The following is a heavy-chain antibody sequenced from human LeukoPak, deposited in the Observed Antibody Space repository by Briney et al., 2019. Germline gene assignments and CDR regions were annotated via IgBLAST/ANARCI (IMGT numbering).Heavy chain of an antibody. D-gene: IGHD3-22*01. CDR1: GGSISSSSYY. J-gene: IGHJ4*02. V-gene: IGHV4-39*01. Sequence: SETLSLTCTISGGSISSSSYYWGWIRQPPGKGLEWIGSIYYSGSTYYNPSLKSRVTISVDTSKNQFSLKLSSVTAADTAVYYCARRQYYYDSSGYFGKYYFDYWGQGTLVTVSS. CDR3: ARRQYYYDSSGYFGKYYFDY. CDR2: IYYSGST.